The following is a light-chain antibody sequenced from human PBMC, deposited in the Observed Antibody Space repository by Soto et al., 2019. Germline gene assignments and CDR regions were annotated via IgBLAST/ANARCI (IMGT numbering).Light chain of an antibody. CDR1: QHIGNN. Sequence: AIQMTQSPSSLSASVAGGVTITCRASQHIGNNLGWYQQKPGRAPRLLIYSASSLGSGVPSRFSGSGFGTDFTLTISSLQPEDFATYYCLQDYSYPRTFGQGTKV. J-gene: IGKJ1*01. V-gene: IGKV1-6*02. CDR2: SAS. CDR3: LQDYSYPRT.